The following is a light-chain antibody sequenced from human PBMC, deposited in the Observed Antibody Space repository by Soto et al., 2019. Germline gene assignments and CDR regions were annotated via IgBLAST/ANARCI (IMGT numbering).Light chain of an antibody. Sequence: DIVMTQSPDSLAVSLGERATINCKSSQSVLYSSTNRNYLDGYQQKPGQPPNLLIYWASTRESGVPDRFSGSGSGTDFTLTISSLQAEDVAVYYCQQYYDIPPTFGQGTKVEIK. CDR1: QSVLYSSTNRNY. CDR3: QQYYDIPPT. J-gene: IGKJ1*01. CDR2: WAS. V-gene: IGKV4-1*01.